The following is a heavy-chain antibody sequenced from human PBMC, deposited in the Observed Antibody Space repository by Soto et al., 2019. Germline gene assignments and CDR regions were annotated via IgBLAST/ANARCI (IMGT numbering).Heavy chain of an antibody. V-gene: IGHV4-59*01. Sequence: SETLSLSCTVSGGSISGYYWSWIRQPPGKGLEWIGYIYYTGNTDYNPSLKGRVTMSLDTSRNQFSLRLTSVTAADTAVYYCVSLGGDPTSWCIGYWGQATLVTVSS. CDR1: GGSISGYY. CDR3: VSLGGDPTSWCIGY. J-gene: IGHJ4*02. CDR2: IYYTGNT. D-gene: IGHD2-2*01.